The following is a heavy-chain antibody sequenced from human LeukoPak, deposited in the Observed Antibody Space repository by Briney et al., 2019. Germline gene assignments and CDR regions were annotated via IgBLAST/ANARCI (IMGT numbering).Heavy chain of an antibody. CDR3: ARERIAVAGTPLLDV. D-gene: IGHD6-19*01. Sequence: SETLSLTCAVYGVSFSGYYWSWLRQPPGKELEWIGEINHSGSTNYNPSLKSRVTISVDTSKNQFSLKLSSVRAADTAVYYGARERIAVAGTPLLDVWGKGTTVTVSS. CDR1: GVSFSGYY. CDR2: INHSGST. J-gene: IGHJ6*04. V-gene: IGHV4-34*01.